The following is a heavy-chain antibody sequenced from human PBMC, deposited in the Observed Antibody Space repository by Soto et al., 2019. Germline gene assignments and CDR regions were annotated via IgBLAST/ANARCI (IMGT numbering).Heavy chain of an antibody. Sequence: PGGSLRLSCGASGFTFSSYVMHWVRQAPGKGLEWVAVIWYDGSNKYYADSVKGRFTISRDNSKNTLYLQMNSLRAEDTAVYYCARDRIAAAGIHYYGMDVWGQGTTVTVSS. CDR1: GFTFSSYV. CDR3: ARDRIAAAGIHYYGMDV. V-gene: IGHV3-33*01. CDR2: IWYDGSNK. D-gene: IGHD6-13*01. J-gene: IGHJ6*02.